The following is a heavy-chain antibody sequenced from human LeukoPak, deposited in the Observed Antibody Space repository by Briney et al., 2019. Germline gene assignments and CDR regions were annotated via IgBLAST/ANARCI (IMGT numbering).Heavy chain of an antibody. Sequence: SETLSLTCTVTSGSISGHYWSWIRQPAGKEMQWIGRIYTSGSTNYNPSLKSRVTMSVDTSKNQFSLKLSSVTAADTAVYYCARVARGLSYYYYYYYMDVWGKGTTVTVSS. CDR1: SGSISGHY. CDR3: ARVARGLSYYYYYYYMDV. CDR2: IYTSGST. J-gene: IGHJ6*03. D-gene: IGHD3-16*02. V-gene: IGHV4-4*07.